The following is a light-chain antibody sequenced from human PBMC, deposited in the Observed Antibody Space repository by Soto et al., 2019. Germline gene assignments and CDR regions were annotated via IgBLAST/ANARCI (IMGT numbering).Light chain of an antibody. CDR1: ASDIGNYNW. J-gene: IGLJ1*01. Sequence: QSALTQPASVSGSPGQSITISCTGTASDIGNYNWVSWYQQYPGKAPKLMIYDVNKRPSGVPDRFSGSKSGNTASLTISGLQAEDEADYYCCSYVGTFTYVFGTGTKVTVL. CDR3: CSYVGTFTYV. V-gene: IGLV2-11*01. CDR2: DVN.